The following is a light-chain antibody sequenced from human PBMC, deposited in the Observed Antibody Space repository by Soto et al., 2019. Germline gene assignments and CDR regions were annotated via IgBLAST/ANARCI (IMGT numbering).Light chain of an antibody. CDR2: EGI. Sequence: QSALTQPASVSGSPGQSITISCTWTSSDIGTYNLVSWYQHYPGKAPKLMMYEGIKRPSGVSNRFSGSKSGNTAFLTISGRQAEDEADYYCCSYAGSGTDNYVFGSGTKLPVL. V-gene: IGLV2-23*01. CDR3: CSYAGSGTDNYV. CDR1: SSDIGTYNL. J-gene: IGLJ1*01.